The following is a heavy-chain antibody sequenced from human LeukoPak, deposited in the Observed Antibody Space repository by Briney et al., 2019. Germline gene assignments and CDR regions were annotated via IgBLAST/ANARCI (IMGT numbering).Heavy chain of an antibody. V-gene: IGHV1-46*01. D-gene: IGHD3-16*02. CDR2: INPSGGST. Sequence: ASVKVSCKASGYTFTSYYMHWVRQAPGQGLEWMGIINPSGGSTSYAQKFQGRVTMTRDTSTSTVYMELSSLRSEGTAVYYCASLPIMITFGGVIVRDYWGQGTLVTVSS. J-gene: IGHJ4*02. CDR1: GYTFTSYY. CDR3: ASLPIMITFGGVIVRDY.